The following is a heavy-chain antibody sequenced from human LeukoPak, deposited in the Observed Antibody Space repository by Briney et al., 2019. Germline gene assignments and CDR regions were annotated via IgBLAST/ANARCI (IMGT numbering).Heavy chain of an antibody. D-gene: IGHD1-26*01. CDR2: ISYDGSNK. V-gene: IGHV3-30*18. Sequence: GGSLRLSCAASGSTFSSYGMHWVRQAPGKGLEWVAVISYDGSNKYYADSVKGRFTISRDNSKNTLYLQMNSLRAEDTAVYYCAKSSSGSLGWFDPWGQGTLVTVSS. J-gene: IGHJ5*02. CDR1: GSTFSSYG. CDR3: AKSSSGSLGWFDP.